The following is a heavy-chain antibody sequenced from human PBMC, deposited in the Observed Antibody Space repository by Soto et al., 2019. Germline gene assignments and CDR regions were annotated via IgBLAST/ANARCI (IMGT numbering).Heavy chain of an antibody. CDR2: ITYDGSNK. Sequence: QVQLVESGGGVVQPGRSLRLSCAVSGFTFSDYPMHWVRQAPGKGLEWVAVITYDGSNKYYADSVKGRFTISRDNSKNTVYLQMNSLRPEDTAVYYCTREGDDFGDPDAFDIWGQGTMVTVSS. J-gene: IGHJ3*02. CDR3: TREGDDFGDPDAFDI. V-gene: IGHV3-30-3*01. D-gene: IGHD4-17*01. CDR1: GFTFSDYP.